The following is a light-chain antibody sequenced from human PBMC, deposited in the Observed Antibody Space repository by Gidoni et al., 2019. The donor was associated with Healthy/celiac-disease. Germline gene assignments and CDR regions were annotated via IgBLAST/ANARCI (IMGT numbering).Light chain of an antibody. CDR1: QSSSSW. CDR2: DAS. J-gene: IGKJ1*01. CDR3: QQYLGT. V-gene: IGKV1-5*01. Sequence: DIQMTQSPSTLSASVGDRVTITCRASQSSSSWLAWYQQKPGKAPKLLIYDASSLESGVPSTFSGSGSGTEFTLTISSLQPDDFATYYCQQYLGTFGQGTKVEIK.